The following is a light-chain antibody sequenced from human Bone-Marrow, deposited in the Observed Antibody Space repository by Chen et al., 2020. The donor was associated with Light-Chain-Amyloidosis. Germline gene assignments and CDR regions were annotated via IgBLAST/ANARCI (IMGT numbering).Light chain of an antibody. J-gene: IGLJ3*02. Sequence: SYLLTQPSSVSAAPGQTATIDCGGNNIGSTSVHWYQQTPGQAPLLVVYDDSDRPSGIPERLSGSNSGNTATLTISRVEAGDEADYYCQVWDRSSDRPVFGGGTKLTVL. CDR1: NIGSTS. CDR2: DDS. CDR3: QVWDRSSDRPV. V-gene: IGLV3-21*02.